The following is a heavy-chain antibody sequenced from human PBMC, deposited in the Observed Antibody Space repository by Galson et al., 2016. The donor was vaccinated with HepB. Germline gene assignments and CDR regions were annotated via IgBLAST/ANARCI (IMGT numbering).Heavy chain of an antibody. CDR1: GFTFSSYA. J-gene: IGHJ4*02. V-gene: IGHV3-30*04. D-gene: IGHD3-22*01. CDR2: ISYDGSHK. Sequence: SLRLSCAASGFTFSSYAMHWVRQAPGKGLEWVAVISYDGSHKYYADSVKGRFTISRDNFKNTLSLQMNSLRAEDTAVYYCAREQRPVVVSQGGFDYWGQGTLVTVSS. CDR3: AREQRPVVVSQGGFDY.